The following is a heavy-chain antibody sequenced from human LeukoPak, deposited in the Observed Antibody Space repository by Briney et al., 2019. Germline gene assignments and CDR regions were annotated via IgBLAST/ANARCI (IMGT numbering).Heavy chain of an antibody. CDR1: GFTFSSYS. Sequence: GGSLRLSCGASGFTFSSYSMNWVRQAPGKGLEWVSYISSSSSTIYYADSVKGRFTISRDNAKNSLYLQMNSLRAEDTAVYYCARDLGKRGWSTFDYWGQGTLVTVSS. D-gene: IGHD6-19*01. V-gene: IGHV3-48*01. CDR2: ISSSSSTI. J-gene: IGHJ4*02. CDR3: ARDLGKRGWSTFDY.